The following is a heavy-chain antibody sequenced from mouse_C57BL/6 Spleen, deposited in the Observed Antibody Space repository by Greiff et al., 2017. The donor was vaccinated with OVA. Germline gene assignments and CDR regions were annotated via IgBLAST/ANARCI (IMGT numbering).Heavy chain of an antibody. V-gene: IGHV1-82*01. J-gene: IGHJ1*03. CDR3: ANYYSDPHWYCDV. CDR2: IYPGDGDT. D-gene: IGHD2-13*01. Sequence: VQLQQSGPELVKPGASVKLSCKASGYAFSSSWMKWVKQRPGKGLEWIGRIYPGDGDTNYNGKFKGKATLTADKSSSTAYMQLSSLTSEDSAVYYCANYYSDPHWYCDVWGTGTTVTVSS. CDR1: GYAFSSSW.